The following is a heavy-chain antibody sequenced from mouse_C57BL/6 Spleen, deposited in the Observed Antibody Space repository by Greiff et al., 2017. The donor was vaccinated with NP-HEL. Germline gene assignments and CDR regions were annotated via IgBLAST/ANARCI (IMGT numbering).Heavy chain of an antibody. CDR3: AREGDYAWFAY. D-gene: IGHD2-4*01. Sequence: EVQLQPSGPELVKPGASVKMSCKASGYTFTDYNMHWVKQSHGTSLEWIGYINPNNGGTSYNQKFKGKATLTVNKSSSTAYMERRSLTSEDSAVYYCAREGDYAWFAYWGQGTLVTVSA. CDR2: INPNNGGT. CDR1: GYTFTDYN. J-gene: IGHJ3*01. V-gene: IGHV1-22*01.